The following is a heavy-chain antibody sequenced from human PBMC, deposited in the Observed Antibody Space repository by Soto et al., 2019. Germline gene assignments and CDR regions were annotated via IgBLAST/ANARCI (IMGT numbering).Heavy chain of an antibody. D-gene: IGHD1-26*01. J-gene: IGHJ5*02. CDR2: ISHDGSNT. V-gene: IGHV3-30*18. CDR1: GFAFSAYG. CDR3: AKDHDRQIVGGRVSEFVP. Sequence: TGGSLRLSCAASGFAFSAYGMHWVRQAPGKGLEWVAVISHDGSNTYYTDSVKGRFTISRDNSQNTLYLQMNSLRVQDTALYFCAKDHDRQIVGGRVSEFVPWGQGA.